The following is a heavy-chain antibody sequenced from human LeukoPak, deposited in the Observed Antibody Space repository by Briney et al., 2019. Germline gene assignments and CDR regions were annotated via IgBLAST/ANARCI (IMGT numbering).Heavy chain of an antibody. CDR1: GASISSGGYS. V-gene: IGHV4-30-2*01. Sequence: SQTLSLTCAVSGASISSGGYSWSWIRQPPGKGLEWIGYIYHSGSTYYNPSLKSRVTISVDRSKNQFSLKLSSVTAADTAVYYCARLSMVAATSWFDPWGQGTLVTVSS. CDR2: IYHSGST. CDR3: ARLSMVAATSWFDP. J-gene: IGHJ5*02. D-gene: IGHD2-15*01.